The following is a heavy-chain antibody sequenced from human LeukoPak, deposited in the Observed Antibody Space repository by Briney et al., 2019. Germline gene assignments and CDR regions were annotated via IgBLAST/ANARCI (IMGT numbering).Heavy chain of an antibody. Sequence: PGGSLRLSCAASGFTFSSYAMSWVRQAPGKGLEWVSAISGSGGSTYYPDSVTGRFTISRDNSKDTLYLQMSSLRAEDTAVYYCAKITGCSSTSCYSHWGQGTLVTVSS. V-gene: IGHV3-23*01. J-gene: IGHJ4*02. D-gene: IGHD2-2*01. CDR2: ISGSGGST. CDR1: GFTFSSYA. CDR3: AKITGCSSTSCYSH.